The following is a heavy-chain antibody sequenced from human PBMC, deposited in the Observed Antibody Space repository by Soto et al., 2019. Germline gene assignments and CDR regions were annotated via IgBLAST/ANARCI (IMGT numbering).Heavy chain of an antibody. CDR1: GGSFSGYY. J-gene: IGHJ5*02. V-gene: IGHV4-34*01. D-gene: IGHD3-3*01. Sequence: SETLSLTCAVYGGSFSGYYWSWIRQPPGKGLEWIGEINHSGSTNYNPSLKSRVTISVDTSKNQFSLKLSSVTAADTAVYYCARVLRFLEWLFPRHNWFDPWGQGTLVTVSS. CDR3: ARVLRFLEWLFPRHNWFDP. CDR2: INHSGST.